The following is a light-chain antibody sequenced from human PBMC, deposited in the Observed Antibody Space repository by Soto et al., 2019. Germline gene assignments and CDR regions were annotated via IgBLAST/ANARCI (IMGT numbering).Light chain of an antibody. CDR3: QQYNSYPWT. J-gene: IGKJ1*01. CDR2: AAS. CDR1: QDIGSY. V-gene: IGKV1-16*01. Sequence: GESFAITCRASQDIGSYLAWYQQKPGKAPNLLIYAASSLQRGVPSRFSGSGSGTDFTLTIRSLQPEDFATYYCQQYNSYPWTFGQGTKVDIK.